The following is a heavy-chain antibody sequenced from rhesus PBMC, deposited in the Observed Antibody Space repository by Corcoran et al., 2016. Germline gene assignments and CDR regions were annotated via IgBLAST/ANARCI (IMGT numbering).Heavy chain of an antibody. CDR2: ISNCCGNT. J-gene: IGHJ4*01. CDR3: AKRGATEGGIDY. V-gene: IGHV3S5*01. Sequence: EVQLVESGGGLVQPGGSLRLSCAASGFTFSSYGMSWVRQAPGKGLELVSYISNCCGNTYYADSVKGRFTISRDNSKTTLSLQMNSLRAEDTAVYYCAKRGATEGGIDYWGQGVLVTVSS. D-gene: IGHD1-26*01. CDR1: GFTFSSYG.